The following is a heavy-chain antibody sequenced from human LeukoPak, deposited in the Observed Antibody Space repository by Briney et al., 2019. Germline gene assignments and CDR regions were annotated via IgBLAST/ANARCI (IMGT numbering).Heavy chain of an antibody. CDR1: GGSISSYY. CDR3: ARYGNLDHSGSYDY. Sequence: SETLSLTCTVSGGSISSYYWSWIRQPPGKGLEWIGYIYYSGSTNYNSSLKSRVTISVDTSKNQFSLKLSSVTAADTAVYYCARYGNLDHSGSYDYWGQGTLVTVSS. J-gene: IGHJ4*02. CDR2: IYYSGST. D-gene: IGHD3-10*01. V-gene: IGHV4-59*01.